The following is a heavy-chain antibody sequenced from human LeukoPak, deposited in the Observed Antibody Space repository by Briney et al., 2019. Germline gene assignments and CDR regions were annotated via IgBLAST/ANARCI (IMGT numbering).Heavy chain of an antibody. V-gene: IGHV1-3*01. Sequence: ASVKVSCKASGYTFTSYAMHWVRQAPGQRLEWMGWINAGNGNTKYSQKFQGRVTITADESTSTAYMELSSLRSEDTAVYYCARGLDCGGDCYSEDYYGMDVWGQGTTVTVSS. CDR1: GYTFTSYA. CDR3: ARGLDCGGDCYSEDYYGMDV. D-gene: IGHD2-21*02. CDR2: INAGNGNT. J-gene: IGHJ6*02.